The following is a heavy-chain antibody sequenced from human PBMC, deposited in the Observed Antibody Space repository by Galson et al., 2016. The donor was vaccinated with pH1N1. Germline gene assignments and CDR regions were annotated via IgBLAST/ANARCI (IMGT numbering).Heavy chain of an antibody. V-gene: IGHV3-72*01. CDR3: SRVLEGGVDV. D-gene: IGHD3-16*01. Sequence: SLRLSCAVSGFIFSDYHMDWVRQAPGKGLEWAGRSKKKLYSYTTEYATSVQGRFTISRDESKNSMYLQMSSLRPEDTAVYFCSRVLEGGVDVWGQGTTVTVS. J-gene: IGHJ6*02. CDR2: SKKKLYSYTT. CDR1: GFIFSDYH.